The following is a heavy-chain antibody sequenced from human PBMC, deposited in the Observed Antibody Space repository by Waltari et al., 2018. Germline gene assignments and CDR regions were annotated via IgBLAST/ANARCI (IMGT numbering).Heavy chain of an antibody. CDR3: SRDRGGSWTFDY. Sequence: QVQLVQSGAEVKKPGASVKLFCKASGYTFTTNHIHWVRQAPGQGLEWMGIFNPSGDGTRYAQKFQGRVTMTGDTFTNTVYMELSSLRSEDTAVYYCSRDRGGSWTFDYWGQGTLVTVSS. CDR2: FNPSGDGT. D-gene: IGHD3-3*01. V-gene: IGHV1-46*01. CDR1: GYTFTTNH. J-gene: IGHJ4*02.